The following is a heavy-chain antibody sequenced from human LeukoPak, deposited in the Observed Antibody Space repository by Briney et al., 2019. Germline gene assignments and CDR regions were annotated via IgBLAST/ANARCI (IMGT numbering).Heavy chain of an antibody. Sequence: PGGSLRLSCAASGFTFSSYSMNWVRQAPGEGLEWVSSISSSSSYIYYADSVKGRFTISRDNAKNSLYLQMNSLRAEDTAVYYCARVWFGTNWFDPWGQGTLVTVSS. V-gene: IGHV3-21*01. CDR1: GFTFSSYS. D-gene: IGHD3-10*01. J-gene: IGHJ5*02. CDR3: ARVWFGTNWFDP. CDR2: ISSSSSYI.